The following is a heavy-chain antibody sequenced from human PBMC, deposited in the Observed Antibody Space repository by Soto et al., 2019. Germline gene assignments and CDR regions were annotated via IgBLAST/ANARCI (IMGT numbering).Heavy chain of an antibody. CDR1: GDSVSGNSAG. J-gene: IGHJ5*02. V-gene: IGHV6-1*01. CDR3: ARGGGASSGWYDWFDP. D-gene: IGHD6-19*01. CDR2: TYYRSKWYN. Sequence: SQTLSLTCAISGDSVSGNSAGWNWIRQSPSRGLEWLGRTYYRSKWYNDYAVSVKSRITINPDTSKNQLSLQLNSVTPEDTAVYYCARGGGASSGWYDWFDPWGQGTLVTVS.